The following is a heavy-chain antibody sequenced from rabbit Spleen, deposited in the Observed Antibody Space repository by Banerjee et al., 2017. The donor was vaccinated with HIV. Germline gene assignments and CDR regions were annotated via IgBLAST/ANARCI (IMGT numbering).Heavy chain of an antibody. CDR3: ARARDTYDDVGDYARLDL. CDR1: GFDFSGAY. J-gene: IGHJ3*01. V-gene: IGHV1S7*01. Sequence: QSLKETGGGLVQPGGSRTLSCKASGFDFSGAYMSWVRQAPGKGLEWIGCVYIIGGSTDYASWVDGRFTISSDNAQNTLDLQMNSLTAADTATYFCARARDTYDDVGDYARLDLWGQGTLVTVS. D-gene: IGHD2-1*01. CDR2: VYIIGGST.